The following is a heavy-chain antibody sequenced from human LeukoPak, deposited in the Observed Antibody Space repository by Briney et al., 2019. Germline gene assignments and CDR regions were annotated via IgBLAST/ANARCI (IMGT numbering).Heavy chain of an antibody. CDR1: GYTFSSYW. V-gene: IGHV3-74*01. D-gene: IGHD5-18*01. Sequence: GGSLRLSCAASGYTFSSYWMHWVCQAPGKGLVWVSRINSDGSSTSYADSVKGRFTISRDTAKNTVYLQMNSLRAEDTAVYYCARGGGYSYGLFDYWGQGALVTVSS. CDR2: INSDGSST. CDR3: ARGGGYSYGLFDY. J-gene: IGHJ4*02.